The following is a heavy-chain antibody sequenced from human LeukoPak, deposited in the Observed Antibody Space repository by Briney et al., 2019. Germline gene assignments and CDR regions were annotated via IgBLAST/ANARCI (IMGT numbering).Heavy chain of an antibody. J-gene: IGHJ3*02. D-gene: IGHD3-22*01. CDR2: ITPILGIA. Sequence: GASVKVSCKASGGTFSSYAISWVRQAPGQGLEWMGRITPILGIANYAQKFQGRVTITADKSTSTAYMELSSLRSEDTAVYYCATADMIVPAFDIWGQGTMVTVSS. CDR1: GGTFSSYA. V-gene: IGHV1-69*04. CDR3: ATADMIVPAFDI.